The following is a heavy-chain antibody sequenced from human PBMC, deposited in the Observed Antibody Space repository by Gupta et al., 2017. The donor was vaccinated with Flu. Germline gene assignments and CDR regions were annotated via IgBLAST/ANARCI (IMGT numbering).Heavy chain of an antibody. CDR1: GLSFSDSW. D-gene: IGHD2-21*01. CDR2: IKQDGSEK. J-gene: IGHJ4*02. Sequence: EVQLVESGGGLVQPGGSLRLSCAASGLSFSDSWMNWLRQAPGKGLEWVAIIKQDGSEKYYVDSVKGRFTISRDNAKNSMILQMNNLRAEDTAVYFCARMWSSEDYNGRYRTFDYWGQGALVTVSS. CDR3: ARMWSSEDYNGRYRTFDY. V-gene: IGHV3-7*04.